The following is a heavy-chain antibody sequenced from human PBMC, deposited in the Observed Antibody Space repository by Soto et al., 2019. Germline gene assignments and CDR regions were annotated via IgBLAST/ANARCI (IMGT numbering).Heavy chain of an antibody. D-gene: IGHD3-10*01. CDR2: IHNSGST. J-gene: IGHJ3*02. V-gene: IGHV4-59*01. Sequence: SETLSLTCTVSGASINSYYWTWIRQPPGKALEWIGYIHNSGSTEYNSALESRVAMSVDTTRNQFSLRLNSVTAADTAVYYCATGSGSSTSDAFDIWGQGTMVT. CDR3: ATGSGSSTSDAFDI. CDR1: GASINSYY.